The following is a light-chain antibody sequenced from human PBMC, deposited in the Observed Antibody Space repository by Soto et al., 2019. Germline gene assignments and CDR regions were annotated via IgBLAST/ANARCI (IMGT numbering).Light chain of an antibody. V-gene: IGLV2-14*01. CDR1: SSDVGGYNY. CDR2: EVS. J-gene: IGLJ2*01. Sequence: QSVLTQPASVSGSPGQSITISCTGTSSDVGGYNYVSWYQQHPGKAPKLMIYEVSYRPSGVSTRFSGSKSGNTASLTISGLQAEDEADFYCSSYTSSITHVVFGGGTRLTVL. CDR3: SSYTSSITHVV.